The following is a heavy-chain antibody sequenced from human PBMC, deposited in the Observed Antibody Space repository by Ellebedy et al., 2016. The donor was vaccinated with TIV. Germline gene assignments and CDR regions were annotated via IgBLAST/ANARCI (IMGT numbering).Heavy chain of an antibody. J-gene: IGHJ6*02. CDR2: INPSGGST. CDR3: ARRGGLYYYYGMDV. V-gene: IGHV1-46*01. Sequence: ASVKVSXXASGYTFTSCYMHWVRQAPGQGLEWMGIINPSGGSTNYAQKFQGRVTMTKDTSTSTVYMELSSLRSEDTAVYYCARRGGLYYYYGMDVWGQGTTVTVSS. CDR1: GYTFTSCY. D-gene: IGHD3-10*01.